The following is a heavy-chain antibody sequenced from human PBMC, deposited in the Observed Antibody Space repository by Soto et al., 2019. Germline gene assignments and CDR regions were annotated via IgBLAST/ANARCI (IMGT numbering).Heavy chain of an antibody. V-gene: IGHV2-5*02. CDR2: IYWADDK. CDR1: GFSISTSGVG. D-gene: IGHD3-3*01. CDR3: AHSGRYDFWSCQGGYYYMDF. J-gene: IGHJ6*03. Sequence: QITLKESGPTLVKPTQTLTLTCTFSGFSISTSGVGVGWISQPQGQALEWLALIYWADDKRYSPSLKSRLTITKDTSKNQVVLTMTNMDPVDTATYYCAHSGRYDFWSCQGGYYYMDFWGKGTTVTVSS.